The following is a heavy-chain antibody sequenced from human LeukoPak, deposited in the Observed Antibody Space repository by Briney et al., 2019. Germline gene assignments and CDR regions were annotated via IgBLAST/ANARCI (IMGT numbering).Heavy chain of an antibody. J-gene: IGHJ4*02. Sequence: GGSLRLSCAASGFTFSSYWMSWVRQAPGKGLEWVANIKQDGSEKYYVDSVKGRFTISRDNAKNSLYLQMNSLRAEDTAVYYCAREIDAYGSGWYHSYFDYWGQGTLVTVSS. CDR1: GFTFSSYW. CDR3: AREIDAYGSGWYHSYFDY. V-gene: IGHV3-7*01. D-gene: IGHD6-19*01. CDR2: IKQDGSEK.